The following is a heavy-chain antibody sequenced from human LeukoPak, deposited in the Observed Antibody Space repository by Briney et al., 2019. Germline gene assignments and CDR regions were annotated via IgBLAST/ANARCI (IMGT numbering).Heavy chain of an antibody. CDR1: GFTFSSYG. CDR2: ISYDGSNK. J-gene: IGHJ4*02. D-gene: IGHD3-9*01. CDR3: AKAYDILTGYYLGVDY. Sequence: GGSLRLSCAASGFTFSSYGMHWVRQAPGKGLELVAVISYDGSNKYYADSVKVRFTISRYNSKNTLYLQMNSLRAEDTAVYYCAKAYDILTGYYLGVDYWGQGTLVTVSS. V-gene: IGHV3-30*18.